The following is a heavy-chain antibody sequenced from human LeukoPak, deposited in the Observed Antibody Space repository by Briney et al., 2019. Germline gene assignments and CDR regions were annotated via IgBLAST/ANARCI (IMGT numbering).Heavy chain of an antibody. Sequence: GGSLRLSCAASGFTFSSYAMHWVRQAPGKGLEWVAVISYDGSNKYYADSVKGRFTISRDNAKNSLHLQMNSLRAEDTAVYYCARASYCSGGSCYSGYWGQGTLVTVSS. CDR3: ARASYCSGGSCYSGY. V-gene: IGHV3-30-3*01. CDR1: GFTFSSYA. CDR2: ISYDGSNK. D-gene: IGHD2-15*01. J-gene: IGHJ4*02.